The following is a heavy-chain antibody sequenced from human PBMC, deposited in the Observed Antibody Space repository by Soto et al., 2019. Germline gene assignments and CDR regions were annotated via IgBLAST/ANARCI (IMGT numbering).Heavy chain of an antibody. V-gene: IGHV3-30*18. D-gene: IGHD3-22*01. CDR1: GFTFSSYG. J-gene: IGHJ4*02. Sequence: QVQLVESGGGVVQPGRSLRLSCAASGFTFSSYGMHWVRQTPGKGLEWVAVISYDGSNKYYADSVKGRFTISRDNSKNTLYLQMNSLRAEDTAVYYCAKDRAYYDSSGYYFDYWGQGTLVTVSS. CDR3: AKDRAYYDSSGYYFDY. CDR2: ISYDGSNK.